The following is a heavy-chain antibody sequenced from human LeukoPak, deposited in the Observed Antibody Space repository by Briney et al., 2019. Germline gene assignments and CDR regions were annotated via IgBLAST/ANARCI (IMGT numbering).Heavy chain of an antibody. CDR1: AFTFSSCS. V-gene: IGHV3-23*01. Sequence: AALMPLSGAFAFTFSSCSICWGRRAPGEGGEGVSGIRGNSGSTYYPDSLKGRFSVSRDNSKNTLYLQMNTLRAEDMAVYYCAKVLGTRQRGVPAAPFDYWGQGTLVTVSS. D-gene: IGHD2-2*01. J-gene: IGHJ4*02. CDR2: IRGNSGST. CDR3: AKVLGTRQRGVPAAPFDY.